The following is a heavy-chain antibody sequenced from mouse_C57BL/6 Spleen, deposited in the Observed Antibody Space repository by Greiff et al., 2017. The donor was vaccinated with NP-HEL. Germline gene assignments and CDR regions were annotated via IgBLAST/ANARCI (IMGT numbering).Heavy chain of an antibody. CDR1: GYTFTSYG. CDR3: ARREEILRVVATVVYFDY. Sequence: QVQLKESGAELARPGASVKLSCKASGYTFTSYGISWVKQRTGQGLEWIGEIYPRSGNTYYNEKFKGKATLTADKSSSTAYMELRSLTSEDSAVYFCARREEILRVVATVVYFDYWGQGTTLTVSS. CDR2: IYPRSGNT. D-gene: IGHD1-1*01. J-gene: IGHJ2*01. V-gene: IGHV1-81*01.